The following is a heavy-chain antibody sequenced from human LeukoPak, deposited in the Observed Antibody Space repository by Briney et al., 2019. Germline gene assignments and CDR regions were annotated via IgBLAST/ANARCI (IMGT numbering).Heavy chain of an antibody. D-gene: IGHD5-18*01. Sequence: GASVKLSCKASGYSFTGYYMHWVRQAPGQGLEWMGWINPHSGGTDYAQKFQGRVTMTRDTSISTAYMELSRLRSDDTAVYYCARVEFRGIQLWFGYWGQGTLVTVSS. CDR3: ARVEFRGIQLWFGY. CDR2: INPHSGGT. CDR1: GYSFTGYY. V-gene: IGHV1-2*02. J-gene: IGHJ4*02.